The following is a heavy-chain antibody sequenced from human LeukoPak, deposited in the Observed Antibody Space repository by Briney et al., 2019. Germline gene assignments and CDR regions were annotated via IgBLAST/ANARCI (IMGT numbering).Heavy chain of an antibody. D-gene: IGHD2/OR15-2a*01. Sequence: GGSLRLSCTASGFTFGDYAMSWVRQAPGKGLEWVGFIRGKAYGGTTEYAASVKGRFTISRDGSKSIAYLQMNSLKTEDTAVYYCTREASPFTHYFDYWGQGTLVTVSS. J-gene: IGHJ4*02. CDR3: TREASPFTHYFDY. V-gene: IGHV3-49*04. CDR2: IRGKAYGGTT. CDR1: GFTFGDYA.